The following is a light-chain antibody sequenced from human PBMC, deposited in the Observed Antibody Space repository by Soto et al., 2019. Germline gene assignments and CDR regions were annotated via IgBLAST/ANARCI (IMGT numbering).Light chain of an antibody. V-gene: IGKV3-15*01. CDR2: GAS. CDR1: QSISDT. J-gene: IGKJ1*01. CDR3: QQYNNWPWT. Sequence: EIVMTQSPVTLSVSPGGRATLSCRASQSISDTLAWYQQKPGQAPRLLIHGASTRAPGFPARFSGSGSGTDFTLTISSLQSEDFAVYYCQQYNNWPWTVGQGTKVDIK.